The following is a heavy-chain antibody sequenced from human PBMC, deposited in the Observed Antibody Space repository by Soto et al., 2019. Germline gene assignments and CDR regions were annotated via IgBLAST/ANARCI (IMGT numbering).Heavy chain of an antibody. V-gene: IGHV3-21*01. CDR3: ARARGNDWYSDY. CDR2: ITHSGTYV. Sequence: GGSLRLSCTASGFTFREYSMSWVRQAPGKGLEWVSSITHSGTYVYYADSVKGRFTISRDSASNSLFLQMTSLRAEDTAVYHCARARGNDWYSDYWGQGTLVTVSS. J-gene: IGHJ4*02. D-gene: IGHD5-12*01. CDR1: GFTFREYS.